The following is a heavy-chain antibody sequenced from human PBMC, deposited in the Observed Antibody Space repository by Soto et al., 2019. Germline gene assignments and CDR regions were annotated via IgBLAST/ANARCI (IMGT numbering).Heavy chain of an antibody. CDR2: INHSGFT. CDR1: GGSLRGHY. D-gene: IGHD1-26*01. Sequence: SETLSLTCAVSGGSLRGHYWSWIRQSPEKGLEWIGEINHSGFTNYNPTPKSRVTISRDASKNQFSLRLSSMTAADSAVYFRARAAVKLGATLFDSWGQGTLVTSPQ. CDR3: ARAAVKLGATLFDS. J-gene: IGHJ4*02. V-gene: IGHV4-34*01.